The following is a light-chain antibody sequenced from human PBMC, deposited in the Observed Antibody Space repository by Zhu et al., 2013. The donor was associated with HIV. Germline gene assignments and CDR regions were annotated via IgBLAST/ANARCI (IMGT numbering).Light chain of an antibody. CDR3: LQHRRYPRT. V-gene: IGKV1-17*01. CDR1: EDIRND. CDR2: VAS. Sequence: DIQMTQSPSSLSAFVGDRVSITCRPSEDIRNDLVWFQQKPGKAPERLIYVASSVQTGVPKRFSANVSGAEFTLTISSLQPDDSATYYCLQHRRYPRTFGKDHGGNQ. J-gene: IGKJ1*01.